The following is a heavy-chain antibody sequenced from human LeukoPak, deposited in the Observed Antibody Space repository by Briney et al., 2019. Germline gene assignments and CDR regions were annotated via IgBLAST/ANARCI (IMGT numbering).Heavy chain of an antibody. CDR3: ARGVPMVRGYYFDY. CDR1: GFTFSSYW. Sequence: HPGGSLRLSCAASGFTFSSYWMSWVRQAPGKGLEWVANIKQDGSEKYYVDSVKGRFTISRDNAKNSLYLQMNSLRAEDTAVYYCARGVPMVRGYYFDYWGQGTLVTVSS. D-gene: IGHD3-10*01. CDR2: IKQDGSEK. J-gene: IGHJ4*02. V-gene: IGHV3-7*01.